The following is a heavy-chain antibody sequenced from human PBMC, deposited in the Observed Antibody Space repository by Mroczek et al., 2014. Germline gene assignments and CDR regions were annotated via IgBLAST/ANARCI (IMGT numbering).Heavy chain of an antibody. V-gene: IGHV1-18*01. CDR1: GYTFTSYG. Sequence: QVQLQESGAEVKKPGASVKVSCKASGYTFTSYGISWVRQAPGQGLEWMGWISAYNGNTNYAQKLQGRVTMTTDTSTSTAYMELRSLRSDDTAVYYXARHVAKQNWYFGSSWGRGHPWSLSSS. CDR2: ISAYNGNT. J-gene: IGHJ2*01. CDR3: ARHVAKQNWYFGSS. D-gene: IGHD1-7*01.